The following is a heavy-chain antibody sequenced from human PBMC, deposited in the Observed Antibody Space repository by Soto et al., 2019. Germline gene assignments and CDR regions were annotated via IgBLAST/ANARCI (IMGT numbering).Heavy chain of an antibody. J-gene: IGHJ2*01. D-gene: IGHD5-18*01. Sequence: QVQLVQSGAEVKKPGSSVKVSCKASGGTFSSYAISWVRQAPGQGLEWMGGIIPIFGTANYAQKFQGRVTITADESTSTAYMEMSSLRSEDKAVYYCARDRAYGYNPHWWYFDLWGRGTLVTVAS. CDR2: IIPIFGTA. CDR1: GGTFSSYA. CDR3: ARDRAYGYNPHWWYFDL. V-gene: IGHV1-69*01.